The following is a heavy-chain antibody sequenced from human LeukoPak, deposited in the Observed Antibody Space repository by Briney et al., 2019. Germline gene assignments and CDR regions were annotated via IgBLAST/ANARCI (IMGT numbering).Heavy chain of an antibody. CDR3: ARGWEQWLDY. D-gene: IGHD6-19*01. J-gene: IGHJ4*02. CDR2: ISYDGSNK. Sequence: GGSLRLSCAASGFTFSSYAMHWVRQAPGKGLEWVAVISYDGSNKYYADSVKGRFTISRDNSKNTLYLQMNSLRAEDTAVYYCARGWEQWLDYWGQGTLVTVSS. V-gene: IGHV3-30-3*01. CDR1: GFTFSSYA.